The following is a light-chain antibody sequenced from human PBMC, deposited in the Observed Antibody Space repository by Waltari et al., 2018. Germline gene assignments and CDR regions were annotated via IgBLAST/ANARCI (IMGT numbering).Light chain of an antibody. V-gene: IGKV1-39*01. CDR2: ASS. Sequence: DIQMTQSPSALSASGGERGDITCRARQTITVYLDWYHQKPGEVPRLMIYASSILQSGAPSRFSATRSGSNFTLSISSLPPEDYGTYFCQPSYSAPWTFGPATQVEI. CDR3: QPSYSAPWT. J-gene: IGKJ1*01. CDR1: QTITVY.